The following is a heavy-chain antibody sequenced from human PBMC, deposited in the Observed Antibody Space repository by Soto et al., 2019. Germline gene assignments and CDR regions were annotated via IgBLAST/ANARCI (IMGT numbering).Heavy chain of an antibody. D-gene: IGHD1-1*01. CDR2: IDDSGST. CDR1: SGTISSRSHY. J-gene: IGHJ6*02. V-gene: IGHV4-39*01. CDR3: ARQGRNTRIVLIKHYATDF. Sequence: PSETLSLTCTVSSGTISSRSHYWAWIRHPPGKGLEWIGVIDDSGSTHYSESLKSRVTISVDTSKNQFSLKVSSVTATDTAVYYCARQGRNTRIVLIKHYATDFWGQGTAVTVSS.